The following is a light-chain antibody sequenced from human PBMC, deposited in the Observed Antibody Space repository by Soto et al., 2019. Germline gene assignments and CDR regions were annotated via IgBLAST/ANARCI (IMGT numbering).Light chain of an antibody. CDR2: DAA. CDR3: EQYDDLPL. CDR1: QDISQY. J-gene: IGKJ4*01. V-gene: IGKV1-33*01. Sequence: DIQMTQSPSSLSASVGDSVTITCQASQDISQYLNWYQQKPGKAPKLLIYDAANLEAGVPSRFGGSGSGTDFTFTISGLQPEDIAAYYWEQYDDLPLFGGGTEVEI.